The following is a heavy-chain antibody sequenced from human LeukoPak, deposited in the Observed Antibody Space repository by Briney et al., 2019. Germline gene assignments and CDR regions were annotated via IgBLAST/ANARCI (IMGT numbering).Heavy chain of an antibody. CDR3: ARDARDGSHYY. Sequence: ASVKVSCKASGGTFSSYTISWLRQAPGQGLEWMGRIIPILGIANYAQKFQGRVTITADKSTSTAYMELSSLRSEDTAVYYCARDARDGSHYYWGQGTLVTVSS. D-gene: IGHD5-24*01. J-gene: IGHJ4*02. V-gene: IGHV1-69*04. CDR2: IIPILGIA. CDR1: GGTFSSYT.